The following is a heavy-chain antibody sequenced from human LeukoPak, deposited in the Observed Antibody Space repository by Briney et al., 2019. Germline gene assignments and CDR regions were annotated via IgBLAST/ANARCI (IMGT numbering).Heavy chain of an antibody. J-gene: IGHJ4*02. CDR2: IDGGAVKT. CDR3: VKESPHWTVTPGD. D-gene: IGHD4-17*01. Sequence: GGSLRLSCAASGFTVSSNYMSWVRQAPGKGLEWVSGIDGGAVKTYFADSVKGRFTISRDNSKNTVHLQMNSLRAEDTGVYYCVKESPHWTVTPGDWGQGTLVIVSS. CDR1: GFTVSSNY. V-gene: IGHV3-53*01.